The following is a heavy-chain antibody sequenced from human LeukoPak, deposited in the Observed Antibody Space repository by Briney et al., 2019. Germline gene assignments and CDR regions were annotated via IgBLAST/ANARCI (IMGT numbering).Heavy chain of an antibody. V-gene: IGHV4-39*01. J-gene: IGHJ4*02. Sequence: SETLSLTCTVSGGSIGSSSYYWGWIRQPPGKGLEWIGSIYYSGSTYYNPSLKSRVTISVDTSKNQFSLKLSSVTAADTAVYYCASGVDIVADYWGQGTLVTVSS. CDR1: GGSIGSSSYY. CDR2: IYYSGST. D-gene: IGHD5-12*01. CDR3: ASGVDIVADY.